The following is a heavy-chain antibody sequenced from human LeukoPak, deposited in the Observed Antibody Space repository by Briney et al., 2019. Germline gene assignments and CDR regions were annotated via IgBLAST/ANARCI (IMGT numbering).Heavy chain of an antibody. CDR2: IIPIFGTA. Sequence: SVKVSCKASGYTFTSYGISWMRQAPGQGLEWMGGIIPIFGTANYAQKFQGRVTITADESTSTAYMELSSLRSEDTAVYYCARDSGYYSLPFDYWGQGTLVTVSS. V-gene: IGHV1-69*13. CDR1: GYTFTSYG. D-gene: IGHD3-22*01. CDR3: ARDSGYYSLPFDY. J-gene: IGHJ4*02.